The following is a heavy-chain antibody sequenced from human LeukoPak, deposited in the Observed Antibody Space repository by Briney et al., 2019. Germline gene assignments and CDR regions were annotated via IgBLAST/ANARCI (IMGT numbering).Heavy chain of an antibody. Sequence: ASVKVSCKASGYTFTGYYMHWVRQAPGQGLEWMGWINPNSGDTNYAQNFQGRVTMTRDTSISTAYMELSRLRSDDMAVYYCARDRGVEVQWEVLGMYYFDYWGQGTLVPVSS. CDR2: INPNSGDT. J-gene: IGHJ4*02. CDR1: GYTFTGYY. V-gene: IGHV1-2*02. CDR3: ARDRGVEVQWEVLGMYYFDY. D-gene: IGHD1-26*01.